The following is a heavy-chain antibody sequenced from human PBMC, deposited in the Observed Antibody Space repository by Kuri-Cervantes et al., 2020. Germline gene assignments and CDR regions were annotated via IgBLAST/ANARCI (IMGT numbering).Heavy chain of an antibody. J-gene: IGHJ4*02. D-gene: IGHD3-10*01. CDR3: AKDVGGGSGSYYYFDY. CDR1: RFIFDDYA. V-gene: IGHV3-9*01. CDR2: ISKNSGNM. Sequence: GGSLRLSCGDSRFIFDDYAMQWVRQPPGKGLEWVSGISKNSGNMGYADSVKGRFTISRDNAKNSLYLQMNSLRAEDTTLYYCAKDVGGGSGSYYYFDYWGQGTLVTVSS.